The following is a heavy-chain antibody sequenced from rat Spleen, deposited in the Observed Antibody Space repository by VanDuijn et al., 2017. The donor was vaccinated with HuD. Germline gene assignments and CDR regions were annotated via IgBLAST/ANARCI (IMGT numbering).Heavy chain of an antibody. CDR1: GFTFNNYW. D-gene: IGHD4-1*01. V-gene: IGHV5-31*01. J-gene: IGHJ4*01. CDR3: TRPSRAAGVMDA. CDR2: ITNTGGST. Sequence: EVQLVESGGGLVQPGRSLKLSCVTSGFTFNNYWMTWIRQAPGKGLEWIASITNTGGSTYYPDSVKGRFTISRDNAKSTLYLQMNSLRSEDTATYYCTRPSRAAGVMDAWGQGASVTVSS.